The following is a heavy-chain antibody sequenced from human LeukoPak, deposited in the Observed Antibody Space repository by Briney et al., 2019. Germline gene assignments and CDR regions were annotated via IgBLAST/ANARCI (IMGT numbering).Heavy chain of an antibody. Sequence: GGSLTLSCAASGFTFSNAWMSWVRQAPGKGLEWVGRIKRTTDGGTTDYAAPVEGRFTISRDDSKSTLYLQMNSLKTDDTAVYYCATLHRFDPWGQGTLVTVSS. CDR2: IKRTTDGGTT. J-gene: IGHJ5*02. V-gene: IGHV3-15*01. CDR1: GFTFSNAW. CDR3: ATLHRFDP.